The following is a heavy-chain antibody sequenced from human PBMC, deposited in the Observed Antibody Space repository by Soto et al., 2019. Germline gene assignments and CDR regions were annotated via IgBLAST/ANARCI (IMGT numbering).Heavy chain of an antibody. D-gene: IGHD1-26*01. CDR2: IYKSGNT. J-gene: IGHJ4*02. Sequence: QVQLQESGPGLVKPSQTLSLTCTVSGGSISSGGYYWSWIRQHPGKGLEWIGYIYKSGNTYYNPSHKSRVAISIDTSKNQFSLKRSSVTAADTAVYYCARDSGDGFNLVDYWGQGTLVTVSS. CDR3: ARDSGDGFNLVDY. CDR1: GGSISSGGYY. V-gene: IGHV4-31*03.